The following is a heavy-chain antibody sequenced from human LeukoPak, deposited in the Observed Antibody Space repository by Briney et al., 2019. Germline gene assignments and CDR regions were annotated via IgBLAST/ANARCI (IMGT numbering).Heavy chain of an antibody. V-gene: IGHV1-69*04. CDR2: IIPILGIA. CDR3: ASYAGYYYGSGSSLDY. D-gene: IGHD3-10*01. CDR1: GGTFSSYA. Sequence: ASVKVSCKASGGTFSSYAISWVRQAPGQGLEWMGRIIPILGIANYAQKFQGRVTITADKSTSTAYMELSSLRSEDTAVYYCASYAGYYYGSGSSLDYWGQGTLVTVSS. J-gene: IGHJ4*02.